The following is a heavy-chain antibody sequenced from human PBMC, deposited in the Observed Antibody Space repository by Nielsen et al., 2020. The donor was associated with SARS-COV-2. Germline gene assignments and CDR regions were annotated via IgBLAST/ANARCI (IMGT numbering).Heavy chain of an antibody. D-gene: IGHD7-27*01. CDR1: GYSFTSYW. V-gene: IGHV5-51*01. CDR2: IYPGDSDT. Sequence: GGSLRLSCKGSGYSFTSYWIGWVRQMPGKGLEWMGIIYPGDSDTRYSPSFQGQVTISADKSISIAYLQWSSLKASDTAMYYCARHGLWGHIYWFDPWGQGTLVTVSS. CDR3: ARHGLWGHIYWFDP. J-gene: IGHJ5*02.